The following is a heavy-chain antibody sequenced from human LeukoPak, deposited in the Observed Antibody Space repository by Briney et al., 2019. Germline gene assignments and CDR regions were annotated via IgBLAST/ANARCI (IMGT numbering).Heavy chain of an antibody. V-gene: IGHV3-30*02. CDR1: GFTFSNYG. Sequence: PGGSLRLSCAASGFTFSNYGMHWVRQTPGKGLEWVSFIRYDGDNKYYADSVKGRFTISRDNSKNTLYLQMNSLRADDTAVYYCAKDYGQWELLSYFDYWGQGTLVTVSS. D-gene: IGHD1-26*01. CDR3: AKDYGQWELLSYFDY. J-gene: IGHJ4*02. CDR2: IRYDGDNK.